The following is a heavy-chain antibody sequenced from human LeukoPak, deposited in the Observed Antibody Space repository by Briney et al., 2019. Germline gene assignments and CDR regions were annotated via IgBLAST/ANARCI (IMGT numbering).Heavy chain of an antibody. V-gene: IGHV4-61*02. CDR1: GGSVSSGNFY. CDR2: IHTSGNT. Sequence: PSETLSLTCTVSGGSVSSGNFYWTWIRQPAGNRLEWIGRIHTSGNTNHNPSLWSRVTISTDTSKSQFSLTLNFVTAADTAVYYCARDRGGDSFDIWGQGTTVTVSS. D-gene: IGHD2-21*01. CDR3: ARDRGGDSFDI. J-gene: IGHJ3*02.